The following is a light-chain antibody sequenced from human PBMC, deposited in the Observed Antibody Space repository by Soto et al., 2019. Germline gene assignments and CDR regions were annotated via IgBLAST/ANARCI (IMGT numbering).Light chain of an antibody. CDR3: QQYNSYSWT. Sequence: DIQMTQSPSTLSGSVGDRVIITFRASQSISSWLAWYQRKPGKDPKLLIYKASSLESGVPSRFSGSGSGTEFTLTICSLQPDDFATYYCQQYNSYSWTFGQGTKVDI. CDR2: KAS. V-gene: IGKV1-5*03. J-gene: IGKJ1*01. CDR1: QSISSW.